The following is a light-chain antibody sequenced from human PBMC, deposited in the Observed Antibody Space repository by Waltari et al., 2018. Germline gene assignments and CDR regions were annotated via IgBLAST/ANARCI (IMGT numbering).Light chain of an antibody. CDR2: GAF. V-gene: IGKV1-5*03. Sequence: DIQMTQSPSTLSASVGDRVTITCRASHSISSCLAWFQQKPGKAPKVLIYGAFTSESGVPSRFSGSGSGTEFTLTISSLQPDDLATYYCQQYWSYPLTFGGGTKVEIK. J-gene: IGKJ4*01. CDR3: QQYWSYPLT. CDR1: HSISSC.